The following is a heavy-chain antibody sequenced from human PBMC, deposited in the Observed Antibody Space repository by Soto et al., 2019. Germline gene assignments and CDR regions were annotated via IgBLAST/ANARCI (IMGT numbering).Heavy chain of an antibody. D-gene: IGHD6-13*01. J-gene: IGHJ4*02. CDR2: ITSGGSTI. Sequence: QVQLVESGGGLVKPGGSLRLSCAASGFTFSDYYMNWIRQAPGKGLEWISYITSGGSTIYYADSVKGRFTISRDNAKNSLFLQMNSLRAEDTAIYYCARELAAAGYFDYWGQGTLVTVSS. CDR1: GFTFSDYY. CDR3: ARELAAAGYFDY. V-gene: IGHV3-11*01.